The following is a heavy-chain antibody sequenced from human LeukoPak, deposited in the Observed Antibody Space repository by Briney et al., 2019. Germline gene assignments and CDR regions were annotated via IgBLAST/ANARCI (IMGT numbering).Heavy chain of an antibody. CDR2: INSDGRSR. CDR1: GLTFSKYW. CDR3: ARGGPDSSDYSSLFDY. J-gene: IGHJ4*02. V-gene: IGHV3-74*01. D-gene: IGHD3-22*01. Sequence: HPGGSLRLSCAASGLTFSKYWMSWVRHAPGKGLVWVSRINSDGRSRHYADSVKARFTISRHSAKNTLHLQMTSLRGEDTAVYYCARGGPDSSDYSSLFDYWGRGSLVTVSS.